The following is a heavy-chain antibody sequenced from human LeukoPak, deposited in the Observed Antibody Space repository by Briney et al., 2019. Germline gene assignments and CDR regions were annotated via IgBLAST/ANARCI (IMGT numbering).Heavy chain of an antibody. CDR3: ASSYGSGSYGDAFDI. CDR1: GFTFSSYA. D-gene: IGHD3-10*01. Sequence: GGSLRLSCAASGFTFSSYAMHWVRQAPGKGLEWVAVISYDGSNKYYADSVKGRFTISRDNSKNTLYLQMNSLRAEDTAVYYCASSYGSGSYGDAFDIWGQGTMVTVSS. CDR2: ISYDGSNK. V-gene: IGHV3-30*04. J-gene: IGHJ3*02.